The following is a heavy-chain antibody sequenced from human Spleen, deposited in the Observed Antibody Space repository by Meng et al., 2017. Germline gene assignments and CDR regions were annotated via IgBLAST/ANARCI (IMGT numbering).Heavy chain of an antibody. J-gene: IGHJ4*02. CDR1: GYTFTSYG. V-gene: IGHV1-18*01. CDR2: ISAYNGNT. Sequence: ASVKVSCKASGYTFTSYGISWVRQAPGQGLEWMGWISAYNGNTNYAQKLQGRVTMTTDTSTSTAYMELRSLRSDDTAVYYCARGVRYYDSSGYYYGDGDYWGQGTLVTVSS. D-gene: IGHD3-22*01. CDR3: ARGVRYYDSSGYYYGDGDY.